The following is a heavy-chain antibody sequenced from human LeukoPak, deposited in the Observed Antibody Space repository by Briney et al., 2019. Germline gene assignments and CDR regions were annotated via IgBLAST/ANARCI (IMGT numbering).Heavy chain of an antibody. CDR3: ARAGYYGSGSYYTVPYNWFDP. D-gene: IGHD3-10*01. CDR2: ISAYNGNT. CDR1: GYTFTSYG. Sequence: ASVKVSSKSSGYTFTSYGISWVRQAPGQGLEWMGWISAYNGNTNYAQKLQGRVTMTTDTSTSTAYMELRSLRSDDTAVYYCARAGYYGSGSYYTVPYNWFDPWGQGTLVTVSS. V-gene: IGHV1-18*01. J-gene: IGHJ5*02.